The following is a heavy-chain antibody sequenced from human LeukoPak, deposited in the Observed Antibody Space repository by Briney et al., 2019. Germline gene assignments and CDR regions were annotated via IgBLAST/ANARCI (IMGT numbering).Heavy chain of an antibody. J-gene: IGHJ4*02. V-gene: IGHV3-23*01. D-gene: IGHD2-15*01. CDR1: VFTFSSYA. Sequence: GGSLRLSCAASVFTFSSYAMSWVRQAPGKGREGVSAISGSGGSTYYADSVKGRFTISRDNSNNTMYLQMNSLRAEDTAVYYCAKGYCRGGSCYAVFDYWGQGTLVTVSS. CDR2: ISGSGGST. CDR3: AKGYCRGGSCYAVFDY.